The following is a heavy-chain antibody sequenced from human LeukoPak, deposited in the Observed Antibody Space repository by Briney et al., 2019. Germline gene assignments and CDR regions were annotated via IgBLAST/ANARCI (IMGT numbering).Heavy chain of an antibody. CDR2: IYHSGST. CDR1: NYSISSGFY. V-gene: IGHV4-38-2*02. J-gene: IGHJ5*02. D-gene: IGHD1-7*01. CDR3: AKAHNWNYWFDP. Sequence: PSETLSLTCTVSNYSISSGFYWGWIRKPPGKGLEWIASIYHSGSTYINPSLKSRVTISIDTSKNNFSLKLNSMTAADTAVYYSAKAHNWNYWFDPWGQGTLVNVSS.